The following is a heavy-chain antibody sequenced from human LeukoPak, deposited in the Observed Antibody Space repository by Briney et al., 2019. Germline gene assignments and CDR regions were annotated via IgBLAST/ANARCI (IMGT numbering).Heavy chain of an antibody. D-gene: IGHD5-12*01. CDR1: GGSMGSYY. J-gene: IGHJ5*02. CDR2: IYSAGTT. Sequence: SETLSLTCTVSGGSMGSYYWAWIRQPAGKGLEWIGRIYSAGTTTYNPALKSRVTMSIDMSKNQFSLTLRSMTAADTAVYYCERDKAWLDPWGQGTLVTVSS. V-gene: IGHV4-4*07. CDR3: ERDKAWLDP.